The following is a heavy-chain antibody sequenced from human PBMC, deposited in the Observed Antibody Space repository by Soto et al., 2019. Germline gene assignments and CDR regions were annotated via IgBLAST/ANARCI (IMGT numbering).Heavy chain of an antibody. CDR2: ISPKSGGT. CDR3: ARPPGYISDWYYFDL. J-gene: IGHJ4*02. Sequence: GASVKVSCKAPVYTFIDYYMHWVRQAPGQGFEWMGRISPKSGGTNYAQKFQGRVTMTWDTSLNTAYMELSSLISEDTAVYYCARPPGYISDWYYFDLWGQGTLVTVSS. CDR1: VYTFIDYY. V-gene: IGHV1-2*02. D-gene: IGHD3-9*01.